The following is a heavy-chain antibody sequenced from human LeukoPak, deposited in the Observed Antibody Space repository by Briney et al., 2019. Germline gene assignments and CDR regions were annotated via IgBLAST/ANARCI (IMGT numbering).Heavy chain of an antibody. Sequence: PGGSLRLSCAASGFTFSSYAMSWVRQAPGKGLEWVSAISGSGGSTCYADSVKGRFTISRDNSKNTLYLQMNSLRAEDTAVYYCAKVMTRTMVRGVPPSDYWGQGTLVTVSS. D-gene: IGHD3-10*01. CDR2: ISGSGGST. V-gene: IGHV3-23*01. CDR3: AKVMTRTMVRGVPPSDY. J-gene: IGHJ4*02. CDR1: GFTFSSYA.